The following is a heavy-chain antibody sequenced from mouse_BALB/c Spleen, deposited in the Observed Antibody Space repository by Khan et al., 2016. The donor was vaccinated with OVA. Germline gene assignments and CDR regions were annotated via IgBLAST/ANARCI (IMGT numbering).Heavy chain of an antibody. J-gene: IGHJ4*01. CDR3: ARGIYDGYLYGMDY. D-gene: IGHD2-3*01. CDR1: GYTFTNYG. Sequence: QIQLVQSGPELKKPGETVKISCKASGYTFTNYGVNWVKQAPGKGLKWMGWINTYTGEPTYADDFKGRFAFSLETSSRTAYLQINNLKNEDTATYFCARGIYDGYLYGMDYWGQGTSVTVSS. V-gene: IGHV9-3-1*01. CDR2: INTYTGEP.